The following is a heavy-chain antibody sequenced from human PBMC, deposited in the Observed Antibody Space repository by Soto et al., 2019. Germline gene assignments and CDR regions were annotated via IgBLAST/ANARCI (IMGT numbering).Heavy chain of an antibody. V-gene: IGHV3-30*18. Sequence: GGSLRLSCAASGFTFSSYGMHRVRQAPGKGLEWVAVISYDGSNKYYADSVKGRFTISRDNSKNTLDLQMNSLRAEDTAVYYCTKDNTHCSGGSCYGCDSWGQGTLVTLSS. CDR3: TKDNTHCSGGSCYGCDS. J-gene: IGHJ4*02. D-gene: IGHD2-15*01. CDR1: GFTFSSYG. CDR2: ISYDGSNK.